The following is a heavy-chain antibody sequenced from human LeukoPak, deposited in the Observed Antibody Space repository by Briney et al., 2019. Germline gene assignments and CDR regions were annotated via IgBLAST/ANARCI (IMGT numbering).Heavy chain of an antibody. CDR1: GGSISSSNYY. CDR2: VSYSGTT. J-gene: IGHJ4*02. Sequence: PSETLSLTCTVSGGSISSSNYYWGWIRQPPGKGLEWIGRVSYSGTTSYNPSLSSRVTMSVDASENQFSLKLSSVTAADTAVYYCAREKSSGWSDYWGQGTLVTVSS. D-gene: IGHD6-19*01. V-gene: IGHV4-39*07. CDR3: AREKSSGWSDY.